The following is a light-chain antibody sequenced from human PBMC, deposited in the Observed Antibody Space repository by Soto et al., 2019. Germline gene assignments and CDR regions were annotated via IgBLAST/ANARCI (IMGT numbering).Light chain of an antibody. CDR3: LQDNNYPYT. J-gene: IGKJ2*01. CDR1: QGIRND. Sequence: AVQMTQSPSSLSASLGDSITITCRASQGIRNDLAWYQQKPGKAPNLLIYAASRLHIGVPSRFSGSGSGTDFTFTITGLQPEDFATYYCLQDNNYPYTVGQGT. V-gene: IGKV1-6*01. CDR2: AAS.